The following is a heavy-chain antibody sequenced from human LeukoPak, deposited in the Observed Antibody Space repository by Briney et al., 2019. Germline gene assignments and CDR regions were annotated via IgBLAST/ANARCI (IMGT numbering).Heavy chain of an antibody. Sequence: TGGSLRLSCAASGFIFSNYAMHWVRQAPGKGLEYVSGISDNGDSTYYANSVKGRFTISRDNSKNTLYLQMGSLRAEDMAVYYCARVGLSYDYGDYWGQGTLVTVSS. D-gene: IGHD3-16*02. J-gene: IGHJ4*02. CDR3: ARVGLSYDYGDY. CDR2: ISDNGDST. CDR1: GFIFSNYA. V-gene: IGHV3-64*01.